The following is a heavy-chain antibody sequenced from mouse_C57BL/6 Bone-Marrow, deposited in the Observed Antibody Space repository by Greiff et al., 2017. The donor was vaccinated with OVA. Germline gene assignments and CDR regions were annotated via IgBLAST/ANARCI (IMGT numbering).Heavy chain of an antibody. D-gene: IGHD1-1*01. V-gene: IGHV1-4*01. CDR3: ARRSYGAMDY. CDR1: GYTFTSYT. Sequence: VQLVESGAELARPGASVKMSCKASGYTFTSYTMHWVKQRPGQGLEWIGYINPSSGYTKYNQKFKDKATLTADKSSSTAYMQLSSLTSEDSAVYYCARRSYGAMDYWGQGTSVTVSS. J-gene: IGHJ4*01. CDR2: INPSSGYT.